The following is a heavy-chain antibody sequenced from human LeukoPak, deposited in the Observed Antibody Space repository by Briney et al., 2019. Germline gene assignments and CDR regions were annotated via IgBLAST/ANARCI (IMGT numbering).Heavy chain of an antibody. CDR1: GGSISSGSYY. Sequence: SETLSLTCTVSGGSISSGSYYWSWIRQPAGKGLEWIGRIYTSGSTNYNPSLKSRVTISVDTSKNQFSLKLSSVTAADTAVYYCARDSSSGWPYYYYYMDVWGKGTTVTNSS. CDR3: ARDSSSGWPYYYYYMDV. CDR2: IYTSGST. J-gene: IGHJ6*03. V-gene: IGHV4-61*02. D-gene: IGHD6-19*01.